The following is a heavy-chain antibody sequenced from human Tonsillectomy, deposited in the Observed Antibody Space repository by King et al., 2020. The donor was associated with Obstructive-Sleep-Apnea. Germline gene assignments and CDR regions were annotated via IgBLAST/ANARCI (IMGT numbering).Heavy chain of an antibody. Sequence: VQLQQWGAGLLKPSETLSLTCAVYGGSFSEYYCSWIRQPPGKGLEWIGEINHSGNTNYNPALKSRVTISADTSNNQFSLKLSSVTAADTAVYYCARGSGAAAVNWLDPWGQGTLVTVSS. V-gene: IGHV4-34*01. CDR3: ARGSGAAAVNWLDP. CDR1: GGSFSEYY. J-gene: IGHJ5*02. D-gene: IGHD6-13*01. CDR2: INHSGNT.